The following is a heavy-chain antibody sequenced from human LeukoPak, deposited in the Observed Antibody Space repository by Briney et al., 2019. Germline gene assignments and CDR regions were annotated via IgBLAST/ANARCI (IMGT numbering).Heavy chain of an antibody. Sequence: GGSLRLSCAASGFTFSNYAMSWVRQASGKGLEWVSTISGSAVSTYYTDSVKGRFTISRDNSKNTLYVQMNSLRADDTAVYYCARDHMVATDYWGQGTLVTVSS. CDR1: GFTFSNYA. CDR2: ISGSAVST. CDR3: ARDHMVATDY. J-gene: IGHJ4*02. D-gene: IGHD2-21*01. V-gene: IGHV3-23*01.